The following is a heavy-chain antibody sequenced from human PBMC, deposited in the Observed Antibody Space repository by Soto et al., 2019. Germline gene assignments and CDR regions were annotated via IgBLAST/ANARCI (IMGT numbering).Heavy chain of an antibody. Sequence: QVQLVESGGGVVQPGRSLRLSCGASGFTFSSNAMHWVRQAPGKGLEWVAVISYDGSNKYYADSVKGRFTISRDNSKNTLCLQMNCLRAEDTAVYYCAREVRGFVYFDCWGQGTLVTVSS. CDR3: AREVRGFVYFDC. J-gene: IGHJ4*02. CDR1: GFTFSSNA. CDR2: ISYDGSNK. D-gene: IGHD3-10*01. V-gene: IGHV3-30-3*01.